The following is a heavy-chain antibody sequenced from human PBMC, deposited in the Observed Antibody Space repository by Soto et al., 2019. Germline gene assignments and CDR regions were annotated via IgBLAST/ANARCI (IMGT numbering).Heavy chain of an antibody. V-gene: IGHV3-33*03. CDR1: GFTFSSYG. CDR2: IWYDGSNK. D-gene: IGHD6-19*01. Sequence: PGGSLRLSCAASGFTFSSYGMHWVRQAPGKGLEWVAIIWYDGSNKYYADSVKGRFTISRDSSNNTLFLQMNSLRADDTAVYYCAKSGCPAGWHHYFYFWGQRTPVTVSA. CDR3: AKSGCPAGWHHYFYF. J-gene: IGHJ4*02.